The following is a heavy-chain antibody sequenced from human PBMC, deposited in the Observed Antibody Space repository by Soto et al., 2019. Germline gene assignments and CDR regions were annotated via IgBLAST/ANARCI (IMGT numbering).Heavy chain of an antibody. V-gene: IGHV1-2*02. CDR1: GYTFSDYY. CDR3: AREPATAKPEGVDF. J-gene: IGHJ4*02. Sequence: QVQLVQSGAEVRKPGASVKDSCKASGYTFSDYYIHWVRQAPGQGLEWMGWINPNSGGTKYAPTFQGGVTMTRDTSITTAYMELSRLRSGDTAVYYCAREPATAKPEGVDFWGQGTLVTVSS. CDR2: INPNSGGT. D-gene: IGHD1-1*01.